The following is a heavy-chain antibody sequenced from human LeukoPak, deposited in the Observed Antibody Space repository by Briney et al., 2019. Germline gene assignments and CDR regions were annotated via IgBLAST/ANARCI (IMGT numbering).Heavy chain of an antibody. Sequence: PSETLSLTCTVSGGSISSYYWSWIRQPPGKGLEWIGYIYYSGTTNYNPSLKSRVTISVDTSKNQFSLKLSSVTAADTAVYYCARSSSSSPLKWFDPWGQGSLVTVSS. CDR1: GGSISSYY. J-gene: IGHJ5*02. D-gene: IGHD6-13*01. CDR2: IYYSGTT. V-gene: IGHV4-59*08. CDR3: ARSSSSSPLKWFDP.